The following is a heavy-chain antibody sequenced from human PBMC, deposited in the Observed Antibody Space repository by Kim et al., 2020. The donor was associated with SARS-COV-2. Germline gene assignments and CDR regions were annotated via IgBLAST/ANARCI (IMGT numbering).Heavy chain of an antibody. V-gene: IGHV4-34*01. J-gene: IGHJ4*02. CDR3: ASWIPDSSGYYYAGY. Sequence: PSLKSRVTISVDTSKNQFSLKLSSVTAADTAVYYCASWIPDSSGYYYAGYWGQGTLVTVSS. D-gene: IGHD3-22*01.